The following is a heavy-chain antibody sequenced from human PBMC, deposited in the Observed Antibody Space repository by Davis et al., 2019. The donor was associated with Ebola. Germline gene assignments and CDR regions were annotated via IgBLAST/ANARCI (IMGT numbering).Heavy chain of an antibody. D-gene: IGHD6-13*01. CDR1: GFRFSSHW. CDR3: ARLSSSSWFYGMDV. J-gene: IGHJ6*02. V-gene: IGHV5-51*01. Sequence: GESLKISCKGSGFRFSSHWIAWVRQMPGKGLEWMGIIYPGDSDTRYSPSFEGQVTISVDKSISTAYLQWSSLKASDTAMYYCARLSSSSWFYGMDVWGQGTTVTVSS. CDR2: IYPGDSDT.